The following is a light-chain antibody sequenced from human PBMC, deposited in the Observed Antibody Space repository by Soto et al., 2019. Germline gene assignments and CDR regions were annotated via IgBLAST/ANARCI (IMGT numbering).Light chain of an antibody. Sequence: EIVLTQSPGTLSLSPGERATLSCRASQSVSSSYLAWYQQKPGQAPRLLIYGASSRATGIPDRFSGSGSGTVFTLTISRLEPEDFAVYYCQQYGSAPLMYTFGQGTKLEIK. J-gene: IGKJ2*01. CDR3: QQYGSAPLMYT. CDR2: GAS. V-gene: IGKV3-20*01. CDR1: QSVSSSY.